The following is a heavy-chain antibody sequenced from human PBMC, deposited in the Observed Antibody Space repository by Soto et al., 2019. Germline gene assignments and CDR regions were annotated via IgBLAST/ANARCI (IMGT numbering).Heavy chain of an antibody. J-gene: IGHJ4*01. CDR1: GGSIKNTNYH. CDR2: LYYRGAT. V-gene: IGHV4-39*01. Sequence: SSETLSLTCIVSGGSIKNTNYHWCWIRQPPGKGLEWIGTLYYRGATDYNPSLKTRVTISVDTSKNLLSLNLSSVTAADTAVYYCFGVMAATLDYWGQGTLVTVSS. CDR3: FGVMAATLDY. D-gene: IGHD2-21*02.